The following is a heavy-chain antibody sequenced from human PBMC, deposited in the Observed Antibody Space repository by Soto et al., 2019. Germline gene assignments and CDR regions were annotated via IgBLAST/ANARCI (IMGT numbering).Heavy chain of an antibody. J-gene: IGHJ4*02. CDR2: ISYDGSNR. V-gene: IGHV3-30*03. D-gene: IGHD1-1*01. CDR1: GFTFSSYG. CDR3: VRGDNWNDEASDY. Sequence: PGGSLRLSCAASGFTFSSYGMHWVRQVPGKGLEWVAVISYDGSNRYYADSVKGRFTISRDNSKNTVYLQMNSLRAEDTAVYYCVRGDNWNDEASDYWGQGTLVTVSS.